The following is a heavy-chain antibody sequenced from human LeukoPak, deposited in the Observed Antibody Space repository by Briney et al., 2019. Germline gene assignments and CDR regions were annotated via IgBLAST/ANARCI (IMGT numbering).Heavy chain of an antibody. CDR1: GFTFSSYA. CDR3: ARGRRGFVVVVAATPPGDY. V-gene: IGHV3-64*01. J-gene: IGHJ4*02. CDR2: ISRNGGST. Sequence: GGSLRLSCAASGFTFSSYAMHWVRQAPGKGLEYVSAISRNGGSTYYANSVKGRFTISRDNSKNTLYLQMGSLRAEDMAVYYCARGRRGFVVVVAATPPGDYWGQGTLVTVSS. D-gene: IGHD2-15*01.